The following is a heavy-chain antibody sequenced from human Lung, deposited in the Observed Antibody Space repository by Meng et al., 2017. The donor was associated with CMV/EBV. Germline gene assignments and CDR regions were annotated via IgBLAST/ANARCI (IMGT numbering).Heavy chain of an antibody. J-gene: IGHJ6*02. D-gene: IGHD2-2*02. CDR2: IYSGGSST. V-gene: IGHV3-23*03. CDR3: AKPIQGTYGMDV. CDR1: GFTFSSYA. Sequence: GGSLRLSCAASGFTFSSYAMSWVRQAPGKGLEWVSVIYSGGSSTYYADSVKGRFTISRDNSKNTLYLQMNSLRAEDTAVYYCAKPIQGTYGMDVWGQGTTVTGSS.